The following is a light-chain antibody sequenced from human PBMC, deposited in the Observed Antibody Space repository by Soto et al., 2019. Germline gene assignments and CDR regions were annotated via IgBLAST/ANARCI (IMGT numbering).Light chain of an antibody. V-gene: IGKV3-11*01. J-gene: IGKJ4*01. CDR2: DAS. CDR1: QSVSSY. Sequence: EIVLTQSPATLSLSPGERATLSCRASQSVSSYLAWYQQKPGQAPRLLIYDASNRATGIPARFSGSGSGTDFTLIISSLEPDDFAVYYCQQRSDRPSTFGGGTKVQIK. CDR3: QQRSDRPST.